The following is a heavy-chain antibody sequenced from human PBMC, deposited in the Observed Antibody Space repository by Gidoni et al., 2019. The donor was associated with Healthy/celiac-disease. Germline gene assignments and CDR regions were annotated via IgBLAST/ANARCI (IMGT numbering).Heavy chain of an antibody. Sequence: QVQLVESGGGVVQPGRSLRLSCAASGLPFSSYGMPWFRPVPAQGAEGVRQAPGKGLEWLAVISYDGSNKNDADAVKGRFTISRDKSKNTLYLQMNSLRAEDTAVYDWASQYSSSWRNYYYYGMDVWGQGTTVTVSS. CDR3: ASQYSSSWRNYYYYGMDV. J-gene: IGHJ6*02. V-gene: IGHV3-30*03. CDR2: ISYDGSNK. D-gene: IGHD6-13*01. CDR1: GLPFSSYG.